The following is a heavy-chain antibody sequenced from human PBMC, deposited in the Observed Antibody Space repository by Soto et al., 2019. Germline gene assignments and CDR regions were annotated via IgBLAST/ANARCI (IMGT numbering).Heavy chain of an antibody. CDR1: GYTFTRYG. Sequence: QVQLVQSGAEVKKPGASVKVSCKASGYTFTRYGIRWVRQATGQGLEWMGWISAYNGNTNYAQKLQGIVTMTTDTSTSTAYIELMSLRSDDTAVYYCARVTTVETGSYWGQGTLVTVSS. D-gene: IGHD4-17*01. CDR2: ISAYNGNT. V-gene: IGHV1-18*01. J-gene: IGHJ4*02. CDR3: ARVTTVETGSY.